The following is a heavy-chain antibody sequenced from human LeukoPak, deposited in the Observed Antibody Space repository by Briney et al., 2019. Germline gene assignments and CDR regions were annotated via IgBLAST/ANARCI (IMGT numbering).Heavy chain of an antibody. CDR1: GFTFSSYS. CDR2: IKQDGSEK. Sequence: PGGSLRLSCAASGFTFSSYSMNWVRQAPGKGLEWVANIKQDGSEKYYVDSVKGRFTISRDNAKNSLYLQMNSLRAEDTAVYYCATHSYGDYVYAFDIWGQGTMVTVSS. D-gene: IGHD4-17*01. J-gene: IGHJ3*02. CDR3: ATHSYGDYVYAFDI. V-gene: IGHV3-7*01.